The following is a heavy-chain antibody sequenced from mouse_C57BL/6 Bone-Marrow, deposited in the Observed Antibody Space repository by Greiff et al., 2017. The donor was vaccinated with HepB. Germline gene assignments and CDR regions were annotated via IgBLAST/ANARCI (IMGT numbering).Heavy chain of an antibody. CDR2: IDPETGGT. CDR1: GYTFTDYE. V-gene: IGHV1-15*01. D-gene: IGHD1-1*01. CDR3: TRGTTVGGYFDV. J-gene: IGHJ1*03. Sequence: QVQLQQSGAELVRPGASVTLSCKASGYTFTDYEMNWVKQTPVHGLEWIGAIDPETGGTAYNQKFKGKAILTADKSSSTAYMELRSLTSEDSAVYYCTRGTTVGGYFDVWGTGTTVTVSS.